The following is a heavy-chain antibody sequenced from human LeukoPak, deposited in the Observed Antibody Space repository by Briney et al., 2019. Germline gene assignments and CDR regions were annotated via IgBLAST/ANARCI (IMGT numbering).Heavy chain of an antibody. CDR3: ARTNSNWGAPLTESSSDAFDI. V-gene: IGHV1-18*01. Sequence: ASVKVSCKASGYTFTSYGISWVRQAPGQGLEWMGWISAYNGNTNYAQKFQGRVTITADKSTSTAYMELSSLRSEDTAVYYCARTNSNWGAPLTESSSDAFDIWGQGTMVTVSS. D-gene: IGHD7-27*01. CDR1: GYTFTSYG. J-gene: IGHJ3*02. CDR2: ISAYNGNT.